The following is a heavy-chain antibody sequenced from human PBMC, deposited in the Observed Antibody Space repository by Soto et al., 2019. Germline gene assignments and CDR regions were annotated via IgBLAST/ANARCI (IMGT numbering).Heavy chain of an antibody. CDR1: GYSFTSYW. CDR3: ARLVNYGDYEVYYYYGMDV. CDR2: IYPGDSDT. D-gene: IGHD4-17*01. Sequence: GESLKISCKGSGYSFTSYWIGWVRQMSGEGLEWMGIIYPGDSDTRYSPSFQGQVTISADKSISTAYLQWSSLKASDSAMYYRARLVNYGDYEVYYYYGMDVWGQGTTVTVSS. J-gene: IGHJ6*02. V-gene: IGHV5-51*01.